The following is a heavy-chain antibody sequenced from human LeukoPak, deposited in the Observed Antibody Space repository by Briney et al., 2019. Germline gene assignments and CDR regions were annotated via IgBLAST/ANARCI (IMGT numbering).Heavy chain of an antibody. CDR2: IYPGDSDT. D-gene: IGHD6-19*01. J-gene: IGHJ4*02. CDR3: ARPLDAVAGTSSDY. V-gene: IGHV5-51*03. CDR1: GYSFTNYW. Sequence: PGESLKISCKGSGYSFTNYWIGWVRQMPGKGLEWMAVIYPGDSDTRYSPSFQGQVTISVDKSISIAYLHWSSLKASDTAMYYCARPLDAVAGTSSDYWGQGTLLTVSS.